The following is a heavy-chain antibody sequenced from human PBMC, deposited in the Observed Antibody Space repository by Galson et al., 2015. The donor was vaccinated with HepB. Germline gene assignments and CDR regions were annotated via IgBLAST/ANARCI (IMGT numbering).Heavy chain of an antibody. CDR1: GFTFDDYA. Sequence: SLRLSCAASGFTFDDYAMHWVRQAPGKGLEWVSGISWNSGSIGYADSVKGRFTISRDNAKNSLYLQMNSLRAEDTALYYCAKDSGIAAAGTGGYFDYWGQGTLVTVPS. CDR2: ISWNSGSI. CDR3: AKDSGIAAAGTGGYFDY. J-gene: IGHJ4*02. V-gene: IGHV3-9*01. D-gene: IGHD6-13*01.